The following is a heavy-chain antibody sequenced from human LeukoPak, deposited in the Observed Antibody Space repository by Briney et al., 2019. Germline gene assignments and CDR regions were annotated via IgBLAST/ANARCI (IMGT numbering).Heavy chain of an antibody. CDR3: ARSWAPNEGFDY. CDR2: IYYSGST. V-gene: IGHV4-59*01. D-gene: IGHD6-13*01. J-gene: IGHJ4*02. CDR1: GGSISSYY. Sequence: SETLPLTCTVSGGSISSYYWGWIRQPPGKGLEWIGYIYYSGSTNYNPSLKSRVTISVDTSKNQFSLKLSSVTAADTAVYYCARSWAPNEGFDYWGQGTLVTVSS.